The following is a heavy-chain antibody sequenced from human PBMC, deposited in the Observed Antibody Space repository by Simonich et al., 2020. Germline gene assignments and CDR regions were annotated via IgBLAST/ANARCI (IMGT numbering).Heavy chain of an antibody. J-gene: IGHJ3*02. V-gene: IGHV1-2*02. D-gene: IGHD1-26*01. Sequence: VQLVQSGAEVKKPGASVKVSCKASGYTFPVYYMHWVLQAPGQGLEWLGWSNPNSGGANYAQKVKGRDTMTRDTSISTAYMELSRLRSDDTAVYYGARGLLSGSYYAFDIWGQGTMVTVSS. CDR1: GYTFPVYY. CDR3: ARGLLSGSYYAFDI. CDR2: SNPNSGGA.